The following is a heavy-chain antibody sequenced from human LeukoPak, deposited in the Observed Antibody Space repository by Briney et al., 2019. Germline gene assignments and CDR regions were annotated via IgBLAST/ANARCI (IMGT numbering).Heavy chain of an antibody. J-gene: IGHJ6*03. CDR3: ARDHKGYSYGYRRGYSDYYYMDV. D-gene: IGHD5-18*01. CDR1: GFAFSSYA. CDR2: ISDSDGST. V-gene: IGHV3-23*01. Sequence: GGSLRLSCAASGFAFSSYAMSWVRQAPGKGLEWGSAISDSDGSTYYADSVKGRFTISRDNSKNTLYLQMNSLRAEDTAVYYCARDHKGYSYGYRRGYSDYYYMDVWGKGTTVTVSS.